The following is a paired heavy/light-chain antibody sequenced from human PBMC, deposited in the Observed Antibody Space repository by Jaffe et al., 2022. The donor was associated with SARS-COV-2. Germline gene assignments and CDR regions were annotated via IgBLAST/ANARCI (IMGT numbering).Light chain of an antibody. CDR2: DTS. J-gene: IGLJ3*02. CDR1: TGAVTSGHY. CDR3: LLSYSGPRV. V-gene: IGLV7-46*01. Sequence: QAVVTQEPSLTVSPGGTVILTCGSSTGAVTSGHYPYWFQQKPGQVPRTLIYDTSNKHSWTPARFSGSLLGGKAALTLSGAQPEDEAEYYCLLSYSGPRVFGGGTKLTVL.
Heavy chain of an antibody. D-gene: IGHD3-10*01. Sequence: EVQVVESGGGLVQPGGSLRLSCVASGFSFSSYWMSWVRQAPGRGLEWVANTNQDGSEKYYVDSVKGRFTISRDNAKNSLFLQMNSLRADDTAAYYCTSGGGGYWGQGTLVTVSS. CDR2: TNQDGSEK. V-gene: IGHV3-7*03. CDR1: GFSFSSYW. CDR3: TSGGGGY. J-gene: IGHJ4*02.